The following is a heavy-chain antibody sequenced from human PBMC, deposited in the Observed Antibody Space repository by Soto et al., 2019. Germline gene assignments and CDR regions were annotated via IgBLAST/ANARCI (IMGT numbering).Heavy chain of an antibody. CDR1: GGTFSRYA. J-gene: IGHJ4*02. D-gene: IGHD4-17*01. CDR2: IIPIFGTA. V-gene: IGHV1-69*12. Sequence: QVQLVQSGADVKKPGSSVKVSCKASGGTFSRYAISWVRQAPGQGLEWMGGIIPIFGTANYAQKFQGRVTITADESTSTAYMELSSLRSEDTALYYCASGHDYGDYHPQFDYWGQGTLVTVSS. CDR3: ASGHDYGDYHPQFDY.